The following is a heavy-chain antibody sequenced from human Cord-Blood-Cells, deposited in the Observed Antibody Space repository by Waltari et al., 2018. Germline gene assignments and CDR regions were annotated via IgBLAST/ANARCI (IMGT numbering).Heavy chain of an antibody. CDR3: ARHDTNYYDSSGYYPYAFDI. V-gene: IGHV5-51*01. Sequence: EVQLVQSGAEVKKPGESLKISCKGSGYSFTSYWIGWVRQMPGKGLEWMVISHPCDSNTRASPSYQGPVTISADKSISTAYRQWSSLKASDTAMYYCARHDTNYYDSSGYYPYAFDIWGQGTMVTVSS. CDR2: SHPCDSNT. J-gene: IGHJ3*02. D-gene: IGHD3-22*01. CDR1: GYSFTSYW.